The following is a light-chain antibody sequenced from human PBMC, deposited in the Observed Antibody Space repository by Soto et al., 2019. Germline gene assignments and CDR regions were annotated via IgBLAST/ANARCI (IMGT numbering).Light chain of an antibody. J-gene: IGLJ2*01. CDR2: DTS. CDR3: LLSYSGAHVV. CDR1: TGDVTSGHY. V-gene: IGLV7-46*01. Sequence: QAVVTQEPSLTVSPGGTVTLTCGSSTGDVTSGHYPYWFQQKPGQAPRTLIYDTSNKHSWTPARFSGSLLGGKAALTLSGAQPEDETEYYCLLSYSGAHVVFGGGTQLTVL.